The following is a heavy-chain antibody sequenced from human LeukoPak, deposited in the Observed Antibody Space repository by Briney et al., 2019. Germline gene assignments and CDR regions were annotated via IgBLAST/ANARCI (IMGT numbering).Heavy chain of an antibody. CDR2: INHSGST. Sequence: SETLSLTCAVYGGSFSGYYWSWIRQPPGKGLEWIGEINHSGSTNYNPSLKSRVTISVDTSKNQFSLKLSSVTATDTAVYYCARTAVPYYYGSGPPNYFDSWGQGTLVTVSS. J-gene: IGHJ4*02. CDR1: GGSFSGYY. CDR3: ARTAVPYYYGSGPPNYFDS. V-gene: IGHV4-34*01. D-gene: IGHD3-22*01.